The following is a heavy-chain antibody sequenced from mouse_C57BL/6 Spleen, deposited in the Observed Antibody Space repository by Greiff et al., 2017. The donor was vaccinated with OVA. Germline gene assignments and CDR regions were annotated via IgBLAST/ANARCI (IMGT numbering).Heavy chain of an antibody. CDR3: ARGYGNYPAY. D-gene: IGHD2-10*02. Sequence: QVQLKQPGAELVKPGASVKLSCKASGYTFTSYWMHWVKQRPGQGLEWIGMIHPNSGSTNYNEKFKSKATLTVDKSSSTAYMQLSSLTSEDSAVYYCARGYGNYPAYWGQGTLVTVSA. V-gene: IGHV1-64*01. J-gene: IGHJ3*01. CDR2: IHPNSGST. CDR1: GYTFTSYW.